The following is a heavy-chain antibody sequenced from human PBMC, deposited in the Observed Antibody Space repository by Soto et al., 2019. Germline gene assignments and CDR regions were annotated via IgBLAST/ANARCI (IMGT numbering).Heavy chain of an antibody. CDR1: GGSFSSYY. D-gene: IGHD2-15*01. V-gene: IGHV4-59*01. J-gene: IGHJ4*02. CDR3: ARVLGCSGGSCYAPNFDY. CDR2: IYYSGST. Sequence: SETLSLTCAVDGGSFSSYYWSWIRQPPGKGLEWIGYIYYSGSTNYNPSLKSRVTISVDTSKNQFSLKLSSVTAADTAVYYCARVLGCSGGSCYAPNFDYWGQGTLVTVSS.